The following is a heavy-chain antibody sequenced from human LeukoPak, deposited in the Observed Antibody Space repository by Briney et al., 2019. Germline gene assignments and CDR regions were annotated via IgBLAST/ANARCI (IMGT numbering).Heavy chain of an antibody. Sequence: GASVKVSCKASGYTFSDYYMHWVRQAPGQGLEWMGWINLNSGGTNYAQKFQGRVTMTRDTSISTAYMELRRLTSDDTAVYYCARGAYYYDDVTKGFDIWGQGTMVTVSS. J-gene: IGHJ3*02. D-gene: IGHD3-22*01. CDR2: INLNSGGT. CDR1: GYTFSDYY. CDR3: ARGAYYYDDVTKGFDI. V-gene: IGHV1-2*02.